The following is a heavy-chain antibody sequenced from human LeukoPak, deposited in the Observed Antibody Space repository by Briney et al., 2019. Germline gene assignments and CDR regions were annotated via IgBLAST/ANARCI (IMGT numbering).Heavy chain of an antibody. D-gene: IGHD3-22*01. CDR1: GFFVSNKY. J-gene: IGHJ3*01. V-gene: IGHV3-53*01. CDR3: ARGLSLSGYLDAFDV. CDR2: IYNNGRT. Sequence: PGGSLLLSCAASGFFVSNKYKTWVRPAPGEGLEDVSLIYNNGRTYYADSVKGRYTISRDNSKNTLYLQMNSLRVEDTAVYYCARGLSLSGYLDAFDVWGQGAVVTVSS.